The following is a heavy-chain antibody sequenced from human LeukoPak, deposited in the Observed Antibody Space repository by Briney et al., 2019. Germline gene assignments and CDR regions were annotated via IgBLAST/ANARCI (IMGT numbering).Heavy chain of an antibody. D-gene: IGHD3-22*01. V-gene: IGHV4-39*07. Sequence: NPSETLSLTCSVSGASISSTSSYWGWIRQPPGKGLEWIGSIYYSGSTYYNSSLKSRITISADTSKNQFSLKLTSVTAADTAVYFCARSPSGYRFDSWGQGTLVTVSS. CDR2: IYYSGST. CDR3: ARSPSGYRFDS. J-gene: IGHJ4*02. CDR1: GASISSTSSY.